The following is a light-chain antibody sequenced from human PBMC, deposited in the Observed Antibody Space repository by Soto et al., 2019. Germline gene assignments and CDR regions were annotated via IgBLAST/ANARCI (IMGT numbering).Light chain of an antibody. CDR3: QQSYKTPHT. J-gene: IGKJ2*01. Sequence: DIQMTQSPSSLSASVGDRVTITCRASQGVSAYLLWYQQRQGTPPKLLIYAASNFVSGVPLRFSGRGSGTTFTLTISSLQPEDFATYYCQQSYKTPHTFGQGTKLETK. CDR1: QGVSAY. V-gene: IGKV1-39*01. CDR2: AAS.